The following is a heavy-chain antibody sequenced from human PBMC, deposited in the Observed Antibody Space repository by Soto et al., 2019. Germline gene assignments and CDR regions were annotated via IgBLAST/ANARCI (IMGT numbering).Heavy chain of an antibody. CDR2: ISYDGSNK. CDR1: GFTFSSYA. D-gene: IGHD3-9*01. J-gene: IGHJ4*02. Sequence: SLRLSCAASGFTFSSYAMHWVRQAPCKGLEWVAVISYDGSNKYYADSVKGRFTISRDNSKNTLYLQMNSLRAEDTAVYYCARGRYFDWLLPNFDYWGQGTLVTVSS. V-gene: IGHV3-30-3*01. CDR3: ARGRYFDWLLPNFDY.